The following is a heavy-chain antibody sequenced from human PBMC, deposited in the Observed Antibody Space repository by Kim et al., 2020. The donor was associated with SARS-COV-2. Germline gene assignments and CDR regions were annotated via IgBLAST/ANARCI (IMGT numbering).Heavy chain of an antibody. J-gene: IGHJ4*02. D-gene: IGHD3-10*01. CDR3: ARVGGVIERDFDY. CDR2: ISSSGSTI. V-gene: IGHV3-48*03. CDR1: GFTFSSYE. Sequence: GGSLRLSCAASGFTFSSYEMNWVRQAPGKGLEWVSYISSSGSTIYYADSVKGRFTISRDNAKNSLYLQMNSLRAEDTAVYYCARVGGVIERDFDYWGQGTLVTVSP.